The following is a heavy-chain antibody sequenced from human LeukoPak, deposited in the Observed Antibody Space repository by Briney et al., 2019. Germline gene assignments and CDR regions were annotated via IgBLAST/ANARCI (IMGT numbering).Heavy chain of an antibody. CDR1: GFTFGDYA. V-gene: IGHV3-49*03. CDR2: IRSKAYGGTT. Sequence: GGSLRLSCTASGFTFGDYAMSWFRQAPGKGLEWVGFIRSKAYGGTTGYAASVKGRFTSSRDDSKSIAYLQMNSLKTEDTAVYYCTRDWRYSSSWYEELDYFGYWGQGTLVTVSS. CDR3: TRDWRYSSSWYEELDYFGY. D-gene: IGHD6-13*01. J-gene: IGHJ4*02.